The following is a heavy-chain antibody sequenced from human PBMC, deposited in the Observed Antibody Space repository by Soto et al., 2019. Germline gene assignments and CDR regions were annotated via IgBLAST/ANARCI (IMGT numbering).Heavy chain of an antibody. Sequence: SETLSLTCTVSGGSISSGDYYWRWIRQPPGKGLEWIGYIHYSGSTYYNPSLKSRVTISVDTSKNQFSLKLSSVTAADTAVYYCARDQASRVDPWGQGTLVTVSS. J-gene: IGHJ5*02. CDR3: ARDQASRVDP. CDR1: GGSISSGDYY. V-gene: IGHV4-30-4*01. CDR2: IHYSGST.